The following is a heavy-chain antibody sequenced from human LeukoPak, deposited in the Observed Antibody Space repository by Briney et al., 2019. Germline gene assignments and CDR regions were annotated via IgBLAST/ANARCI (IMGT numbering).Heavy chain of an antibody. Sequence: SETLSLTCTVSGGSMTTHHWNWIRQTPGKGLEWIGYVFDSGRTKVNPSLTSRVTLSTDTSKNQLSLRLSSVTAADTAVYYCTTIKRGDIFGYFDFWGQGILVTVSS. CDR2: VFDSGRT. D-gene: IGHD5-18*01. CDR1: GGSMTTHH. J-gene: IGHJ4*02. CDR3: TTIKRGDIFGYFDF. V-gene: IGHV4-59*11.